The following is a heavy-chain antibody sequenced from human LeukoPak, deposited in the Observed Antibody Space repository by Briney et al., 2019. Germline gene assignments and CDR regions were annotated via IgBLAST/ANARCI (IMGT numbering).Heavy chain of an antibody. Sequence: GGSLRLSCAASGFTFSSYSMNWVRQAPGKGLEWVSSISSSTNNIYYADSVKGRFTISRDNAKNSLFLQMNSLRDEDTAVYFCARAGNYVWGGYRYDHPLDYWGQGTLVTVSS. V-gene: IGHV3-48*02. CDR2: ISSSTNNI. CDR3: ARAGNYVWGGYRYDHPLDY. J-gene: IGHJ4*02. D-gene: IGHD3-16*02. CDR1: GFTFSSYS.